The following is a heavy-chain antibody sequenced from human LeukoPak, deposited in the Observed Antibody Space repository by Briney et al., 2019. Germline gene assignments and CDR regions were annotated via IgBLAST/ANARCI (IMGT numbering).Heavy chain of an antibody. V-gene: IGHV3-7*01. J-gene: IGHJ4*02. CDR3: ARDLSGIAGYTYGRGIDY. Sequence: GGSLRLSCAASGFTFTNYWMSWVRQAPGKGLELVANIKQDRSEKYYVDSVKGRFTISRDNAKNSLYLQMNSLRAEDTAVYYCARDLSGIAGYTYGRGIDYWGQGTLVTVSS. CDR2: IKQDRSEK. CDR1: GFTFTNYW. D-gene: IGHD5-18*01.